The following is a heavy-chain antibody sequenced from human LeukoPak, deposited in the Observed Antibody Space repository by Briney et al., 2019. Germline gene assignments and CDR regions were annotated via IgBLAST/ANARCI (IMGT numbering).Heavy chain of an antibody. CDR3: ASRSTYYDFWSGYWPDY. D-gene: IGHD3-3*01. CDR2: IIPIFGTA. V-gene: IGHV1-69*13. CDR1: GGTFSSYA. Sequence: SVKVSCKAFGGTFSSYAISWVRQAPGQGLEWMGGIIPIFGTANYAQKFQGRVTITADESTSTAYMELSSLRSEDTAVYYCASRSTYYDFWSGYWPDYWGQGTLVTVSS. J-gene: IGHJ4*02.